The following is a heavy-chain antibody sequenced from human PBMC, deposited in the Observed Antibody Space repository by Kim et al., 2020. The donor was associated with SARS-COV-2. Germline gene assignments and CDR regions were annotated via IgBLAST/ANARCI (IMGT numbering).Heavy chain of an antibody. J-gene: IGHJ4*02. Sequence: TTDYAAPVKGRFTISSNDSKNTLYLQMNSLKTEDTAVYYCTTDYVGATDYWGQGTLVTVSS. CDR3: TTDYVGATDY. V-gene: IGHV3-15*01. D-gene: IGHD1-26*01. CDR2: TT.